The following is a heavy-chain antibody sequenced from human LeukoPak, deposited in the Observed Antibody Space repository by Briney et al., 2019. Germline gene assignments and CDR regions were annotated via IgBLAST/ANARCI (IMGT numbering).Heavy chain of an antibody. J-gene: IGHJ4*02. V-gene: IGHV5-51*01. CDR3: ARQGGYSAYASFYY. CDR1: GYYFTTYW. D-gene: IGHD5-12*01. Sequence: GESLKISCKGSGYYFTTYWIGWVRQMPGKGLEWMGIIYPCDSDARYSPSFQGQVTISADKSISTAYLQWSSLKASDTAMYYCARQGGYSAYASFYYWGQGTLVTVSS. CDR2: IYPCDSDA.